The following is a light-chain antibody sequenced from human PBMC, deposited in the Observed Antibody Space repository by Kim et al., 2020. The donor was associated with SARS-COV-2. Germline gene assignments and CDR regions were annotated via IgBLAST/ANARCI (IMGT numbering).Light chain of an antibody. CDR3: QAWDGSTYV. CDR1: KLGDKY. V-gene: IGLV3-1*01. J-gene: IGLJ1*01. CDR2: QDS. Sequence: SYELTQPPSVSVSPGQTASITCSGDKLGDKYACWYQQKPGQSPVLVIYQDSKRPSGIPERFSGSNSGNTATLTISGTQAMDEADYYCQAWDGSTYVFGTG.